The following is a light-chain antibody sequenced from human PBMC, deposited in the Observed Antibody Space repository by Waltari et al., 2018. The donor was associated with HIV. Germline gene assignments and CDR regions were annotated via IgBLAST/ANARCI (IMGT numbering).Light chain of an antibody. CDR2: KDT. V-gene: IGLV3-25*03. J-gene: IGLJ2*01. Sequence: SHELTQPPSVAVSPGPTARITCSGDALTKQYTHWYQQQPGKAPVMVMYKDTERPSGIPERFSGASSGTTVTLTISGVQAEDEDDYYCHSADTTVLFGGGTKLTVL. CDR1: ALTKQY. CDR3: HSADTTVL.